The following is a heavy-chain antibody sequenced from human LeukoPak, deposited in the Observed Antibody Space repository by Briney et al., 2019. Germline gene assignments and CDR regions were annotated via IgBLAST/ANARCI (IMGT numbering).Heavy chain of an antibody. CDR3: ARVSPRVGALGTPQGFDH. Sequence: PSETLSLTCTVSGGSISSYYWSWIRQPAGKGLEWIGRIYTSGSTNYNPSLKSRVTMSVDTSKNQFSLKLSSVTAADTAVYYCARVSPRVGALGTPQGFDHWGQGTLVTVSS. D-gene: IGHD1-26*01. V-gene: IGHV4-4*07. CDR2: IYTSGST. CDR1: GGSISSYY. J-gene: IGHJ5*02.